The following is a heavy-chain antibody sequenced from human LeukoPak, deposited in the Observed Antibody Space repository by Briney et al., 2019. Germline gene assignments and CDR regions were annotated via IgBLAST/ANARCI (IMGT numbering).Heavy chain of an antibody. CDR2: ISGNGGST. Sequence: GGSLRLSCAASGFTFSSYGMHWVSQAPGKGLEYVSGISGNGGSTYYAKFVQGRFTISRDNSKNTLYLQMGSLRAEDMAVYFCARGGPNDFWSGQDYWGQGTLVTVSS. CDR3: ARGGPNDFWSGQDY. J-gene: IGHJ4*02. D-gene: IGHD3-3*01. V-gene: IGHV3-64*01. CDR1: GFTFSSYG.